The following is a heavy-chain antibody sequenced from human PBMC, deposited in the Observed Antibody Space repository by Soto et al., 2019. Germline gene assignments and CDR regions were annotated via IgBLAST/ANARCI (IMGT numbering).Heavy chain of an antibody. CDR1: GGSISSSSYY. CDR3: ARLSWELPGPPLG. J-gene: IGHJ4*02. D-gene: IGHD1-26*01. Sequence: QLQLQESGPGLVKPSETLSLTCTVSGGSISSSSYYWGWIRQPPGKGLEWIGSIYYSGSTYYNPSLKSRVTISVDTSKNQFSLKLSSVTAADTAVYYCARLSWELPGPPLGWGQGTLVTVSS. V-gene: IGHV4-39*01. CDR2: IYYSGST.